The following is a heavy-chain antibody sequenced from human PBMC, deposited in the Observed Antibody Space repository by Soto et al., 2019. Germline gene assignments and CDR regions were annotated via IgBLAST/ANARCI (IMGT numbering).Heavy chain of an antibody. CDR2: ISYDGSSK. V-gene: IGHV3-30*18. CDR3: ANAAWATIDPYFDY. D-gene: IGHD5-12*01. CDR1: GFTFSSYG. J-gene: IGHJ4*02. Sequence: GGSLRLSCAASGFTFSSYGMHWVRQAPGKGLEWVAVISYDGSSKYYADSVKGRFTISRDNSKNTLYLQMNSLRDEDTAVYYCANAAWATIDPYFDYWGQGTLVTVSS.